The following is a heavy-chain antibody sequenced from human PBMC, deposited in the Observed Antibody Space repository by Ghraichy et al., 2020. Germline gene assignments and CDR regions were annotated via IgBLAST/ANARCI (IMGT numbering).Heavy chain of an antibody. CDR2: IYYSGTT. CDR1: GASIKNDYFY. CDR3: ARRERITMIRGSFDY. D-gene: IGHD3-10*01. V-gene: IGHV4-39*01. Sequence: SQTLSLTCTVSGASIKNDYFYWDWVRQAPGKGLEWVGSIYYSGTTYYNRSLKGRVTVFVDTSKNQFSLELSSVTAADTAVYYCARRERITMIRGSFDYWGQGILVTVSS. J-gene: IGHJ4*02.